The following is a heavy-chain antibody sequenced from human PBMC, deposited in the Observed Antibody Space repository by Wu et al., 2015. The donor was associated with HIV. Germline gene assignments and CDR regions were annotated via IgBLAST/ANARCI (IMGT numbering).Heavy chain of an antibody. Sequence: QVQLVQSGAEVKKPGASVKVSCKASGYTFTGFYMHWVRQAPGQGLEWMGRISPNSGGTNYAEKFQGRVIMTSDTSISTAYMELSRLRSDDTAVYYCARVATQLWLGSEYYYMDVWGKGTTVIVSS. J-gene: IGHJ6*03. CDR2: ISPNSGGT. D-gene: IGHD5-18*01. CDR1: GYTFTGFY. V-gene: IGHV1-2*06. CDR3: ARVATQLWLGSEYYYMDV.